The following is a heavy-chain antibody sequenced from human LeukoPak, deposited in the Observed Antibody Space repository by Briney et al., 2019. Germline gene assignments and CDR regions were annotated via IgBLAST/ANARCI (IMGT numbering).Heavy chain of an antibody. D-gene: IGHD3-22*01. J-gene: IGHJ3*01. V-gene: IGHV3-23*01. CDR1: GFTFSKYA. CDR3: AKDYYYDPVDAFDV. Sequence: GGSLRLSCAASGFTFSKYAFHWVRQAPGKGLEWVSCISASYGSTYYADSVKGRFTISRDNSKNTLYLQMNSLRAEDTAVYYCAKDYYYDPVDAFDVWGQGTMVSVSS. CDR2: ISASYGST.